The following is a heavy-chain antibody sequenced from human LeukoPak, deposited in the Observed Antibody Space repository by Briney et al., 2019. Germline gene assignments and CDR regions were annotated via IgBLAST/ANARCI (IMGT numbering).Heavy chain of an antibody. CDR1: GFIFSSYW. D-gene: IGHD3-9*01. CDR3: AKDYYDILTGYPILGY. V-gene: IGHV3-74*01. Sequence: GGSLRLSCAASGFIFSSYWMHWVRQAPGKGLVWVSRINSDGSSTSYADSVKGRFTISRDNSKNTLYLQMNSLRAEDTAVYYCAKDYYDILTGYPILGYWGQGTLVTVSS. J-gene: IGHJ4*02. CDR2: INSDGSST.